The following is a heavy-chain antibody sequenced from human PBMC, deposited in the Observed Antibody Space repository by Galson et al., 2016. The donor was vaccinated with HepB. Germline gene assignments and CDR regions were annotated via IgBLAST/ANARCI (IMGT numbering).Heavy chain of an antibody. Sequence: SVKVSCKASGYTFTNYGISWVRQAPGQGLEWMGWISAYNGDTKYAQRVQGRVTLTTDTSTSTAYMELRSLRADDPAVYYRARSPSYYDRHVYYWGQGTLVTVSS. CDR1: GYTFTNYG. D-gene: IGHD3-10*02. CDR2: ISAYNGDT. CDR3: ARSPSYYDRHVYY. V-gene: IGHV1-18*01. J-gene: IGHJ4*02.